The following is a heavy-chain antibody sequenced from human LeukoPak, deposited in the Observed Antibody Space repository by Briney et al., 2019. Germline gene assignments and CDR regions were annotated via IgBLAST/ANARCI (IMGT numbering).Heavy chain of an antibody. CDR1: GGSISSGSDY. V-gene: IGHV4-61*02. J-gene: IGHJ4*02. D-gene: IGHD6-19*01. Sequence: SETLSLTCTVSGGSISSGSDYWSWIRQPAGKGLEWIGRIYTSGSSNYNPSLKSRVTISVDTSKNQFSLKLSSVTAADTAVYYCAREFYSSGWETYYFDYWGQGTLVTVSS. CDR2: IYTSGSS. CDR3: AREFYSSGWETYYFDY.